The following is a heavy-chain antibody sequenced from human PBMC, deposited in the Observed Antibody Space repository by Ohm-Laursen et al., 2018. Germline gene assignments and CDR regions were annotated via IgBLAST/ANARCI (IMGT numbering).Heavy chain of an antibody. CDR2: ISRNSGSI. CDR3: AKDSSGGYYGMHV. Sequence: SLRLSCTASRFTFDDYAMHWVRQAPGKGLEWVSGISRNSGSIGYADSVKGRFTISRDNAKNSLYLQMNSLRAEDTALYYCAKDSSGGYYGMHVWGQGTTVTVSS. J-gene: IGHJ6*02. D-gene: IGHD3-10*01. V-gene: IGHV3-9*01. CDR1: RFTFDDYA.